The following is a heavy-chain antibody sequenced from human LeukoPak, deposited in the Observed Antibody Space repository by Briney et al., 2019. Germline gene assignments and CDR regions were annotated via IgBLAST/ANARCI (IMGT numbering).Heavy chain of an antibody. CDR2: INHSGST. V-gene: IGHV4-34*01. J-gene: IGHJ4*02. CDR1: GGSFSGYY. Sequence: ETLSLTCAVYGGSFSGYYWSWIRQPPGKGLEWVGEINHSGSTNYNPSLKSRVTISVDTSKNQFSLKLSSVTAADTAVYYCARGASFDYWGQGTLVTVSS. CDR3: ARGASFDY.